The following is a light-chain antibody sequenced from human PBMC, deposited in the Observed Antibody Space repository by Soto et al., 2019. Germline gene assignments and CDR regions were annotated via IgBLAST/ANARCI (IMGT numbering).Light chain of an antibody. CDR1: SSDVGGYNY. Sequence: QYVLTQPASVSGSPGQSITISCTGTSSDVGGYNYVSWYQQHPGKAPKLMIYNVSNRPSGVSNRFSGSKSGNTASLTISGLQAEDEGHYYCSSFTSTNTVLFGGGTKLTVL. V-gene: IGLV2-14*01. CDR2: NVS. CDR3: SSFTSTNTVL. J-gene: IGLJ2*01.